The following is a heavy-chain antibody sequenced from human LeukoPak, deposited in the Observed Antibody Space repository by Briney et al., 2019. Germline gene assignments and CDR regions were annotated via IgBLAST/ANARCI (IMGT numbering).Heavy chain of an antibody. CDR3: AKDMHATTMVRGVITPDDYYYYGMDV. CDR1: GFTFDDYA. Sequence: PGGSQRLSCAASGFTFDDYAMHWVRQAPGKGLEWVSLISGDGGSTYYADSVKGRFTISRDNSKNSLYLQMNSLRTEDTALYYCAKDMHATTMVRGVITPDDYYYYGMDVWGQGTTVTVSS. V-gene: IGHV3-43*02. J-gene: IGHJ6*02. D-gene: IGHD3-10*01. CDR2: ISGDGGST.